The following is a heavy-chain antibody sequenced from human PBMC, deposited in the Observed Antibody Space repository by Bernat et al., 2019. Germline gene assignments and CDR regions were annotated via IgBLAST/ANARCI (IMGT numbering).Heavy chain of an antibody. CDR1: GGSFSGYY. CDR2: INHSGST. Sequence: QVQLQQWGAGLLKPSETLSLTCAVYGGSFSGYYWSWIPQPPGKGLEWIGEINHSGSTNYNPSLKSRVTISVDTSKNQFSLKLSSVTAADTAVYYCARSGAWVHPFDYWGQGTLVTVSS. D-gene: IGHD3-10*01. J-gene: IGHJ4*02. V-gene: IGHV4-34*01. CDR3: ARSGAWVHPFDY.